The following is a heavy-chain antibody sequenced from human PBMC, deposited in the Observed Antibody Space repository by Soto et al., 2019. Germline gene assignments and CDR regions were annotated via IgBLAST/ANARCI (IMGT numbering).Heavy chain of an antibody. CDR2: IKSKTDGGTT. Sequence: PEGSLRHSCAASGFTFSNAWMSWVRQAPGKGLEWVGRIKSKTDGGTTDYAAPVKGRFTISRDDSKNTLYLQMNSLKTEDTAVYYCTTDVNYYDSSGYYYPSHAFDIWGRGTMVTVSS. CDR1: GFTFSNAW. V-gene: IGHV3-15*01. CDR3: TTDVNYYDSSGYYYPSHAFDI. D-gene: IGHD3-22*01. J-gene: IGHJ3*02.